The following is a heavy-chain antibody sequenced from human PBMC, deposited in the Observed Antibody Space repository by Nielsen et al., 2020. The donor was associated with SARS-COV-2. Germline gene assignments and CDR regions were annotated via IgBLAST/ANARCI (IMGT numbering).Heavy chain of an antibody. V-gene: IGHV3-30*18. J-gene: IGHJ4*02. CDR1: RFTFSSYG. Sequence: GESLKIPCAASRFTFSSYGMHWVRQAPGKGLEWVAVISYDGSNKYYADSVKGRFTISRDNSKNTLYLQMNSLRAEDTAVYYCAKDAGLYYYDSSGTVDYWGQGTLVTVSS. CDR2: ISYDGSNK. CDR3: AKDAGLYYYDSSGTVDY. D-gene: IGHD3-22*01.